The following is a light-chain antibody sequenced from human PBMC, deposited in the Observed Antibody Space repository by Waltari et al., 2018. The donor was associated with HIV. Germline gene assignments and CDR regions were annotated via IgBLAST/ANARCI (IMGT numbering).Light chain of an antibody. V-gene: IGKV3-15*01. CDR3: QQYNNWPPWT. J-gene: IGKJ1*01. CDR2: GAS. CDR1: QSVSSN. Sequence: EILMTHSPATLSVSPGERATLSCRASQSVSSNLAWYQQKPGQAPRLLIYGASTRATGIPARFSGSGSVTEFTLTISSLQSEDFAVYYCQQYNNWPPWTFGQGTKVEIK.